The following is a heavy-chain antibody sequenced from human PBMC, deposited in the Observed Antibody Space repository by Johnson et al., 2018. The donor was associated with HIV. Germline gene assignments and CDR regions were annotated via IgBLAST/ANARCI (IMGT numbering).Heavy chain of an antibody. CDR1: GFTFSSYA. CDR3: AKGLVPAAVSRRTGAPDAFDI. Sequence: QMQLVESGGGVVQPGRSLRLSCAASGFTFSSYAMHWVRQAPGKGLEWVAVISYDGSNKYYADSVKGRFTISRDNSKNTLYLQMNSLRAEDTAVYYCAKGLVPAAVSRRTGAPDAFDIWGQGTMVTVSS. D-gene: IGHD2-2*01. J-gene: IGHJ3*02. V-gene: IGHV3-30-3*01. CDR2: ISYDGSNK.